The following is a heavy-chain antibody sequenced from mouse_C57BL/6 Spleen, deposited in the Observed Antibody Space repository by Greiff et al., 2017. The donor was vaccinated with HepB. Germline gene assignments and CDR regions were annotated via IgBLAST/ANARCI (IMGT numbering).Heavy chain of an antibody. D-gene: IGHD1-1*01. CDR2: IYPRSGNT. Sequence: QVQLQQSGAELARPGASVKLSCKASGYTFTSYGISWVKQSTGQGLEWIGEIYPRSGNTYYNEKFKGKATLTADKSSSTAYMELRSLTSEDSAVYFCARGGGSSSPWFAYWGQGTLVTVSA. J-gene: IGHJ3*01. CDR1: GYTFTSYG. V-gene: IGHV1-81*01. CDR3: ARGGGSSSPWFAY.